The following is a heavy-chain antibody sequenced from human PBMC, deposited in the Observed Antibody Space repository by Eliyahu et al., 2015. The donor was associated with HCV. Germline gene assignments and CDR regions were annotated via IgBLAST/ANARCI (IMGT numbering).Heavy chain of an antibody. V-gene: IGHV3-33*01. CDR3: ARGGFYDISGYHDTFTM. J-gene: IGHJ3*02. CDR2: IWHDGGNK. CDR1: GFPFXNYV. Sequence: QVQLVESGGGVVQPGRSLRLSCAASGFPFXNYVMHWVRQAPGKGLEXVALIWHDGGNKYYVDSVKGRFTISRDNSKNTLYLQMSSLRAEDTAVFYCARGGFYDISGYHDTFTMWGQGTEVTVSS. D-gene: IGHD3-22*01.